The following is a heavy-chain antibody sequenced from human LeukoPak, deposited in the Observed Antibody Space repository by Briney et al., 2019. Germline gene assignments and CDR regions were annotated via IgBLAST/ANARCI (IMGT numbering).Heavy chain of an antibody. CDR3: ARVQGPDAFDI. J-gene: IGHJ3*02. V-gene: IGHV1-18*04. Sequence: AAVKVSCKASGYTFTSYGIRWVRQAPGQGREGMGWISAYNGNTNYAQKLQGRVTMTTDTSTSTAYMELRSLRSDDTAVYYCARVQGPDAFDIWGQETMVTVSS. CDR2: ISAYNGNT. CDR1: GYTFTSYG.